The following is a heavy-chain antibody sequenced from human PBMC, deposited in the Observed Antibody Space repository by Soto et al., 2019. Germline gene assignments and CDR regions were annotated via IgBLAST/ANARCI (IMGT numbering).Heavy chain of an antibody. V-gene: IGHV4-59*01. D-gene: IGHD6-19*01. J-gene: IGHJ4*02. CDR1: GVSIISYY. Sequence: SETLSLTCTVSGVSIISYYWSWILQPPGKGLEWIGYIYYSGSTNYNPSLKSXVTIXXXXSXXQFSLKLSSVTAADPAVYYFARGVAVAATYDYWGQGTRVTVSS. CDR2: IYYSGST. CDR3: ARGVAVAATYDY.